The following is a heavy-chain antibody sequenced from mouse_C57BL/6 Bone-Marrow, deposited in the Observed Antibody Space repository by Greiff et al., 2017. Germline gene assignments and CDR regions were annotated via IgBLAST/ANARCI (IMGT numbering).Heavy chain of an antibody. CDR2: INPNYGTT. D-gene: IGHD1-3*01. V-gene: IGHV1-39*01. CDR1: GYSFTDYN. J-gene: IGHJ4*01. Sequence: EVQLQESGPELVKPGASVKISCKASGYSFTDYNMNWVKQSNGKSLEWIGVINPNYGTTSYNQKFKGKATLTVDQSSSTAYMQLNSLTSEDSAVYYGAKVGSFHYYAMDYWGQGTSVTVSS. CDR3: AKVGSFHYYAMDY.